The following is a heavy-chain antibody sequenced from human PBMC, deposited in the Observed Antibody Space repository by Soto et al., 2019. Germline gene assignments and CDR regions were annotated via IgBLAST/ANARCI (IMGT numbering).Heavy chain of an antibody. CDR1: GFTFSRYG. J-gene: IGHJ4*02. CDR2: ISYVGSNQ. D-gene: IGHD3-22*01. V-gene: IGHV3-30*18. CDR3: AKLLYHYDSSGFTADY. Sequence: GGSLRLSCAASGFTFSRYGIYWVRQAPGKGLEWVAGISYVGSNQYYADSVRGRFTISRDNSKNTLYLQMNSLRTEDTAVYYCAKLLYHYDSSGFTADYWGQGT.